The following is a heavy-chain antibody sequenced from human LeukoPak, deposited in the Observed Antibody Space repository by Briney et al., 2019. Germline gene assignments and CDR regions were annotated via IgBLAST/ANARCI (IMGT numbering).Heavy chain of an antibody. CDR1: GYTFINYG. Sequence: ASVKVSCKASGYTFINYGISWVRQAPGQGLEWMGWISAYNGNTKYAQKLQGRVTMTTDTSTSTASMELRSLRSDDTAVYYCARDKDATVVTPTTIFDYWGQGTLVTVSS. CDR2: ISAYNGNT. CDR3: ARDKDATVVTPTTIFDY. V-gene: IGHV1-18*01. D-gene: IGHD4-23*01. J-gene: IGHJ4*02.